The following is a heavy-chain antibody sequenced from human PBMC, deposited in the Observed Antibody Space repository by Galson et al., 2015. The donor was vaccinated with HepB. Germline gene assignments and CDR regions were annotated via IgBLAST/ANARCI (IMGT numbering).Heavy chain of an antibody. CDR3: ARGAPVAIVVVPAAISYFDY. V-gene: IGHV3-30-3*01. Sequence: SLRLSCAASGFTFSSYAMHWVRQAPGKGLEWVAVISYDGSNKYYADSVKGRFTISRDNSKNTLYLQMNSLRAEDTAVYYCARGAPVAIVVVPAAISYFDYWGQGTLVTVSS. CDR2: ISYDGSNK. CDR1: GFTFSSYA. D-gene: IGHD2-2*02. J-gene: IGHJ4*02.